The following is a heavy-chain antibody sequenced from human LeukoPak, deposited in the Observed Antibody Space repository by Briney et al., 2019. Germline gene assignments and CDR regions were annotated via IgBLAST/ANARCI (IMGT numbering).Heavy chain of an antibody. J-gene: IGHJ4*02. CDR2: INHSGST. Sequence: SETLSLTCAVYGGSFSGYYWSWIRQPPGKGLEWIGEINHSGSTNYNPSLKSRVTISVDTSKNQFSLKLSSVTAADTAVYYCASTTGGYDILTGYFPPGNWGQGTLVTVSS. CDR1: GGSFSGYY. CDR3: ASTTGGYDILTGYFPPGN. V-gene: IGHV4-34*01. D-gene: IGHD3-9*01.